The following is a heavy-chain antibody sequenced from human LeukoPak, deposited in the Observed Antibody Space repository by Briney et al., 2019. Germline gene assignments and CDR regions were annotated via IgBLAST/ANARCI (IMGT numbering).Heavy chain of an antibody. Sequence: GGSLRLSCAASGFTFSNYWMSWVRQAPGKGLEWVANIKEDGSMKGYVDSVKGRFTISRDNAKNSLYLQMNSLRAEDTAIYYCARERGIAAAAISRWFDPWGQGTLVTVSS. V-gene: IGHV3-7*01. CDR2: IKEDGSMK. J-gene: IGHJ5*02. CDR1: GFTFSNYW. CDR3: ARERGIAAAAISRWFDP. D-gene: IGHD6-13*01.